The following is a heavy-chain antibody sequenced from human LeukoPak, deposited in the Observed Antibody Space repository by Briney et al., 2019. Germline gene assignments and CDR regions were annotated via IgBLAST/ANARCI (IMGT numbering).Heavy chain of an antibody. CDR3: ARNLYYDSSGYWLPDAFDI. Sequence: SVKVSGKASGGTFSSYAISWVRQAPGQGLEWMGGIIPIFGTANYAQKFQGRVTITADESTSTAYMELSSLRSEDTAVYYCARNLYYDSSGYWLPDAFDIWGQGTMVTVSS. CDR1: GGTFSSYA. J-gene: IGHJ3*02. V-gene: IGHV1-69*13. CDR2: IIPIFGTA. D-gene: IGHD3-22*01.